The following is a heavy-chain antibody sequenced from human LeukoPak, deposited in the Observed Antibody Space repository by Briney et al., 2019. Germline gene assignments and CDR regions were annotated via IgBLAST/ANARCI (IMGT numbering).Heavy chain of an antibody. J-gene: IGHJ3*02. CDR3: ATVGADSYAGAFDS. V-gene: IGHV3-7*01. D-gene: IGHD2-21*02. Sequence: GGSLRLSCAASGFPFSNYWMTWVRQAQGKGMEWVANIKQDGIEKYYVDSVKGRFTISRDNAKNSLYLQLNILRAEDTAVYYCATVGADSYAGAFDSLGQGTMVTVSS. CDR1: GFPFSNYW. CDR2: IKQDGIEK.